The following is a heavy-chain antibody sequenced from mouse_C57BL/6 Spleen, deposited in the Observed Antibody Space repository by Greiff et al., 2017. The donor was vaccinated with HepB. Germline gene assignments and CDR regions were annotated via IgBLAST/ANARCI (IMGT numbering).Heavy chain of an antibody. CDR1: GYAFSSSW. J-gene: IGHJ4*01. CDR2: IYPGDGDT. CDR3: ARRSGSSPLDY. D-gene: IGHD1-1*01. V-gene: IGHV1-82*01. Sequence: VQLQQSGPELVKPGASVKISCKASGYAFSSSWMNWVKQRPGKGLEWIGRIYPGDGDTNYNGKFKGKATLTADKSSSTAYMQLSSLTSEDSAVYFCARRSGSSPLDYWGQGTSVTVSS.